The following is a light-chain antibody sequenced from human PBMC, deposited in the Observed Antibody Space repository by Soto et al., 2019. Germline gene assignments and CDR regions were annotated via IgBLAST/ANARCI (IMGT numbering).Light chain of an antibody. CDR3: AACDDSLSGDWV. J-gene: IGLJ3*02. Sequence: QSVLSQPPSASGTPGQRVTISCSGSSSNIETNYVYWYQQLPGTAPKLLIYRNNQRPSGVPDRFSGSKSGTSAYLAISGLRSEDEADYYCAACDDSLSGDWVFGGGTKLTVL. V-gene: IGLV1-47*01. CDR1: SSNIETNY. CDR2: RNN.